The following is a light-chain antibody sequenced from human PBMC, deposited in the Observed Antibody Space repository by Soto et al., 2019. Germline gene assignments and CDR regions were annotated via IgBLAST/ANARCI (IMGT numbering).Light chain of an antibody. CDR2: AAS. CDR1: QGISNY. CDR3: QQYDNLPPFT. J-gene: IGKJ5*01. Sequence: DIKMTQSPSSLSASVGDRVTITCRASQGISNYLAWYQQKPGKVPKLLIYAASTLQSGVPSRFSGSGSGTDFTFTISSLQPEDIATYYCQQYDNLPPFTFGQGTRLEIK. V-gene: IGKV1-27*01.